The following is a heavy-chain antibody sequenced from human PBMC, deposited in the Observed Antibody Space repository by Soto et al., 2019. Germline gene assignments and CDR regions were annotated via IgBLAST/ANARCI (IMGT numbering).Heavy chain of an antibody. CDR2: IYPGDSDT. CDR1: GYSFTSYW. CDR3: ARRVRYQLPGVWYYYYMDV. D-gene: IGHD2-2*01. Sequence: GESLKISCKGSGYSFTSYWIGWVRQMPGKGLEWMGIIYPGDSDTRYSPSFQGQVTISADKSISTAYLQWSSLKASDTAMYYCARRVRYQLPGVWYYYYMDVWGKGTTVTVSS. J-gene: IGHJ6*03. V-gene: IGHV5-51*01.